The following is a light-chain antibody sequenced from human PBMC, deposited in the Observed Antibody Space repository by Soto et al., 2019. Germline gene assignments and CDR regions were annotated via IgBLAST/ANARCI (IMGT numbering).Light chain of an antibody. Sequence: EIVLTQSPASLSLSPGERATLSCRASQSVDSSFFAWYQKKPGQAPRLLIYGASKRATGIPDRFSGSGSGTDFTLTISRLEPEDFAVYYCQQYVSSVTFGQGTKVEIK. CDR2: GAS. CDR1: QSVDSSF. J-gene: IGKJ1*01. V-gene: IGKV3-20*01. CDR3: QQYVSSVT.